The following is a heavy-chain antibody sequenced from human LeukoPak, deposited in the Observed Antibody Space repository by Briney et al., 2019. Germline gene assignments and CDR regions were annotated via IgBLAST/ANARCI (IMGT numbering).Heavy chain of an antibody. J-gene: IGHJ4*02. CDR2: IYYSGST. V-gene: IGHV4-59*08. Sequence: SSETLSLTCTVSGDSISSYYWSWIRQPPGKGLEWIGYIYYSGSTNYSPSLKSRVTISVDMSKNQFSLKLSSVTAADTAVYYCARRDGYNYVFRYWGQGTLVAVSS. CDR3: ARRDGYNYVFRY. D-gene: IGHD5-24*01. CDR1: GDSISSYY.